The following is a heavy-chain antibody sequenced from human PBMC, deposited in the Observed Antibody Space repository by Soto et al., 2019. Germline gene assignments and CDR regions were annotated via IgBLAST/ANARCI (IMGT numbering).Heavy chain of an antibody. CDR1: DESFRISG. V-gene: IGHV3-7*05. D-gene: IGHD3-22*01. CDR3: GAWCCSSGFGF. J-gene: IGHJ4*02. Sequence: HPACSPRIARAASDESFRISGVAGSLQAPGKGLEWVANIKPDGSETSYVDSVKGRFTISRDNAKNSLYLHMNSLRVDDTAVCYCGAWCCSSGFGFWGQGILVTVSS. CDR2: IKPDGSET.